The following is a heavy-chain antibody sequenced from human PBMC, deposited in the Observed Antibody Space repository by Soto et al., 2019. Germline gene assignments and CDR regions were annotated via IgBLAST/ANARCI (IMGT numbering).Heavy chain of an antibody. Sequence: APVKASCKASGGTFSSYAICWARQAPGTGLEWMGGIIPIFGTANYAQKFQGRVTITADESTSTAYMELSSLRSEDTAVYYCARVKIVTTNYYYYYGMDVWGQGTTVTVSS. D-gene: IGHD2-15*01. CDR1: GGTFSSYA. J-gene: IGHJ6*02. CDR3: ARVKIVTTNYYYYYGMDV. V-gene: IGHV1-69*13. CDR2: IIPIFGTA.